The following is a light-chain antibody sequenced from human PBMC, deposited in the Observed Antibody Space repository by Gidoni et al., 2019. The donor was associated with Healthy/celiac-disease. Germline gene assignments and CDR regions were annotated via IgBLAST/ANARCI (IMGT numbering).Light chain of an antibody. CDR1: SSNIGSNY. CDR3: AAWDDSLSGSWV. V-gene: IGLV1-47*01. J-gene: IGLJ3*02. Sequence: QSVLTQPPSPSETPGQRVTISCSGSSSNIGSNYVYWYQQLPGTAPKLLIYRNNQRPSGVPDRFSGSKSGTSASLAISGLRSEDEADYYCAAWDDSLSGSWVFGGGTKLTVL. CDR2: RNN.